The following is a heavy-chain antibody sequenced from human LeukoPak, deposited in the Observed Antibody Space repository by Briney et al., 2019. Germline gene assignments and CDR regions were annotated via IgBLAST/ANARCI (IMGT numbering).Heavy chain of an antibody. CDR3: AKGKGYSSSSSDH. CDR1: GFTFNSHA. D-gene: IGHD6-6*01. J-gene: IGHJ5*02. Sequence: GGSLRLSCAASGFTFNSHAMNWVRQALGKGLEWVSAISGSDGSTYYADSVKGRFTISRDNSKNTLYLQMNSLRAEDTAVYHCAKGKGYSSSSSDHWGQGTLVTVSS. CDR2: ISGSDGST. V-gene: IGHV3-23*01.